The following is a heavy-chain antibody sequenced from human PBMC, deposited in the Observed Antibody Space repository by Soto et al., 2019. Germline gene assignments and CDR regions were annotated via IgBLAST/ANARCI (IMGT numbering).Heavy chain of an antibody. CDR2: ITANNVNT. D-gene: IGHD3-22*01. Sequence: ASVKVSCKTSGYTFTSYGISWVRQAPGQGLGWTGWITANNVNTNYAQKFQGRVTMTTDTSTATAYMELRSLRSDDTAVYYCARDMGGYYFEPNDYWGQGTLVTVSS. J-gene: IGHJ4*02. V-gene: IGHV1-18*01. CDR3: ARDMGGYYFEPNDY. CDR1: GYTFTSYG.